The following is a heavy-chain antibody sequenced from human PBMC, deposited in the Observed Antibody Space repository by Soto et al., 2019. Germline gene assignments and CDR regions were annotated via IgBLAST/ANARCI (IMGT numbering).Heavy chain of an antibody. CDR2: ISYDGSNK. V-gene: IGHV3-30*18. J-gene: IGHJ6*02. D-gene: IGHD2-2*01. CDR3: AKDLSGIVVVPATRYYYYYYGMDV. Sequence: GGSLRLSCAASGFTFSSYGMHWVRQVPGKGLEWVAVISYDGSNKYYADSVKGRFTISRDNSKNKLYLQMNSLRAEDTAVYYCAKDLSGIVVVPATRYYYYYYGMDVRGQGTKVTVSS. CDR1: GFTFSSYG.